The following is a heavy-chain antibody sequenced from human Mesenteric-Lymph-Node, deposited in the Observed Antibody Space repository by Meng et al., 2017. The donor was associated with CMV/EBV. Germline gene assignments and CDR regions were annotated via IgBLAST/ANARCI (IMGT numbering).Heavy chain of an antibody. D-gene: IGHD1-14*01. CDR1: GSTFSGYP. J-gene: IGHJ6*02. CDR2: ISYDGSNK. CDR3: ARERRPGYYYGMDV. Sequence: GESLKISCASSGSTFSGYPMHWVRQAPGEGLEWVAVISYDGSNKYYADSVKGRFTIARDNSKNTLYLQMNSLRVEDTAVYYCARERRPGYYYGMDVWGQGATVTVSS. V-gene: IGHV3-30*04.